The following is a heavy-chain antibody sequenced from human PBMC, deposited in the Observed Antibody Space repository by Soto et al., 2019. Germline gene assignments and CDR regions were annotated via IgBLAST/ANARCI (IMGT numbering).Heavy chain of an antibody. CDR3: ASLDSSGQLEY. CDR1: GDAISSGSYY. D-gene: IGHD3-22*01. Sequence: QVQLQESGPGLVKPAETLSLTCTVSGDAISSGSYYWIWIRQPPGKGLEWIGFIYYTGSANYTASRRSRVTISVDTSKNQFSLRLNSVTAAGTAKYFCASLDSSGQLEYWGQGSLVIVST. V-gene: IGHV4-61*01. CDR2: IYYTGSA. J-gene: IGHJ4*02.